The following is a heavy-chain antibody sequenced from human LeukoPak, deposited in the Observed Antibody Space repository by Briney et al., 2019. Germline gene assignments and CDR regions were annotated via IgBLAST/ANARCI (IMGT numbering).Heavy chain of an antibody. CDR1: GYTFTSYY. CDR3: ARVRGNSCDY. V-gene: IGHV1-2*02. Sequence: ASVKVSCKASGYTFTSYYMHWVRQAPGQGLEWMGWMRGDTGDTDSPQKFQGRVIMTRDTSTNTAYMELSRLTYDDTATYFCARVRGNSCDYWGQGTLVTVSS. D-gene: IGHD6-13*01. CDR2: MRGDTGDT. J-gene: IGHJ4*02.